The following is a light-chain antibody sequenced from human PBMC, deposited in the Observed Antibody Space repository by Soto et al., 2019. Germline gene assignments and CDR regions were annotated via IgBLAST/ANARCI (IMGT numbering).Light chain of an antibody. Sequence: EIVLTQSPATLSLSPGERATLSCRASQSVNSYLAWYQQKPGQAPRLLIHDASHRATGIPARFSGSGSGTDFTLTISSRELEDFAVYFCQHRYGFTFGPGTKVDSK. V-gene: IGKV3-11*01. CDR1: QSVNSY. CDR2: DAS. CDR3: QHRYGFT. J-gene: IGKJ3*01.